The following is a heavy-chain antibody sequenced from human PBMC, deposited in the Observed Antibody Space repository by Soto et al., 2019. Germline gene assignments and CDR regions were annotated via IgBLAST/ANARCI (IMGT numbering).Heavy chain of an antibody. J-gene: IGHJ4*02. D-gene: IGHD2-2*01. CDR1: GFTFSTYS. CDR2: ISSSGGSV. V-gene: IGHV3-21*01. CDR3: ARGRSINTNMDY. Sequence: EVQLVESGGGLVKPGGSLRLSCAASGFTFSTYSMNWVRQAPGKGLEWISSISSSGGSVSYAESVNGRFTISRDNAKNSLYLQMDSLRAEETAVYYCARGRSINTNMDYWGQGTLVTVSS.